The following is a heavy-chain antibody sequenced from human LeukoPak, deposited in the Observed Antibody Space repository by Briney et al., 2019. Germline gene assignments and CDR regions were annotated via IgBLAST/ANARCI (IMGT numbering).Heavy chain of an antibody. J-gene: IGHJ6*02. V-gene: IGHV3-7*03. CDR1: GFTFSSNW. CDR2: IKPDGSGT. Sequence: GGSLRLSCAASGFTFSSNWMSWVRQVPGKGLEWVANIKPDGSGTYYVDSVKGRFTISRDNSKNTLYLQMNSLRAEDTAVYYCAKDPVGATYYGMDVWGQGTTVTVSS. CDR3: AKDPVGATYYGMDV. D-gene: IGHD1-26*01.